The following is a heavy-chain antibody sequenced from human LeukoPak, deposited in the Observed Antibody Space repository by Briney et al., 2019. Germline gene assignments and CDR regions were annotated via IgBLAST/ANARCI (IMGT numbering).Heavy chain of an antibody. J-gene: IGHJ6*03. CDR3: ARDPKNFYDSKFDYYHMDV. Sequence: ASVKVSRKASGYTFTGYYIHWVRQAPGQGLEWMGWINPNSGGTNYAQKFQGRVTVTRDTSISTAYMDLSRLRSDDTAVYYCARDPKNFYDSKFDYYHMDVWGKGATVTISS. CDR2: INPNSGGT. D-gene: IGHD3-22*01. CDR1: GYTFTGYY. V-gene: IGHV1-2*02.